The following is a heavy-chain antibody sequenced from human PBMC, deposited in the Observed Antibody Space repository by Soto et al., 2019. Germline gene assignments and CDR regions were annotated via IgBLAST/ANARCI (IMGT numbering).Heavy chain of an antibody. J-gene: IGHJ4*02. CDR1: GFTFSSYG. Sequence: QVQLVGSGGGVVQPGRSLRLSCAASGFTFSSYGMHWVRQAPGKGLEWVAVIWYDGSNKYYADSVKGRFTISRDNSKNTLYLQMNSLRAEDTAVYYCARDVDSGSYLSFAYWGQGTLVTVSS. CDR3: ARDVDSGSYLSFAY. CDR2: IWYDGSNK. D-gene: IGHD1-26*01. V-gene: IGHV3-33*01.